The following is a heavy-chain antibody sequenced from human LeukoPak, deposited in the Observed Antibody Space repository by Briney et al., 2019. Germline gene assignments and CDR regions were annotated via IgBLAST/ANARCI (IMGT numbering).Heavy chain of an antibody. D-gene: IGHD1-26*01. CDR1: GFTASSNY. V-gene: IGHV3-53*01. CDR3: ARDGVGASDAFDV. Sequence: GGSLRLSCAASGFTASSNYMTWVRQAPGKGLEWVSVIYSGGSTYYADSVRGRFIISRDNSKNTLYLQMNSLRVEDTAVYYCARDGVGASDAFDVWGQGTKVTVS. CDR2: IYSGGST. J-gene: IGHJ3*01.